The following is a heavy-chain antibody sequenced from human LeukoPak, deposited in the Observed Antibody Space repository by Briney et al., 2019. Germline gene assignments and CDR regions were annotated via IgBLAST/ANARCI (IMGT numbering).Heavy chain of an antibody. CDR3: ACYYYGSGSYPLSGCY. J-gene: IGHJ4*02. V-gene: IGHV4-39*01. CDR2: IYYSGST. Sequence: PSETLSLTCTVSGGSISSSSYYWGWIRQPPGKGREGIGSIYYSGSTYYNPSLKSRVAISVDTSKNQFSLKLSSVTAADTAVYYCACYYYGSGSYPLSGCYWGQGTLVTVSS. CDR1: GGSISSSSYY. D-gene: IGHD3-10*01.